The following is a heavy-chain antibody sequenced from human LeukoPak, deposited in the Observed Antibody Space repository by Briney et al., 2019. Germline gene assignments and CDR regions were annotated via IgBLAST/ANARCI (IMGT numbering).Heavy chain of an antibody. J-gene: IGHJ5*02. CDR2: INHSGST. V-gene: IGHV4-34*01. Sequence: PSETLSLTCAVYGGSFSGYYWSWIRQPPGKGLEWIGEINHSGSTNYNPSLKSRVTISVDTSKNQFSLKLSSVTAADTAVYYCARPYGSGSYYNRQQYNWFDPWGQGTLVTVSS. CDR3: ARPYGSGSYYNRQQYNWFDP. D-gene: IGHD3-10*01. CDR1: GGSFSGYY.